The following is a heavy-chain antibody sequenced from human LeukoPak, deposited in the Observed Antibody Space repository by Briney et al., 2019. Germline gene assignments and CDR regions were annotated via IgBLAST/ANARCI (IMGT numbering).Heavy chain of an antibody. D-gene: IGHD1-26*01. Sequence: GGSLRLSCAASGFTFSSYSMNWVRQAPGKGLEWVSYISSSSSTIYYADSVKGRFTISRDNSKNTLYLQMNSLRAEDTAVYYCAKDRGGSYYVLGYWGQGTLVTVSS. CDR2: ISSSSSTI. V-gene: IGHV3-48*01. CDR1: GFTFSSYS. CDR3: AKDRGGSYYVLGY. J-gene: IGHJ4*02.